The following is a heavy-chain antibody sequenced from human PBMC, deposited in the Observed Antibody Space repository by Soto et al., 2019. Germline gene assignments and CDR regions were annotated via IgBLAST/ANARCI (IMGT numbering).Heavy chain of an antibody. D-gene: IGHD4-17*01. J-gene: IGHJ6*02. CDR2: ILYDGSNK. V-gene: IGHV3-30*18. CDR1: GFTFSSYG. Sequence: PGGSLRLSCAASGFTFSSYGMHWVRQAPGKGLEWVAVILYDGSNKYYADSVKGRFTISRDNSKNTLYLQMNSLRAEDTAVYYCAKDLAPKVTTFGYYGMDVWGQGTTVTVSS. CDR3: AKDLAPKVTTFGYYGMDV.